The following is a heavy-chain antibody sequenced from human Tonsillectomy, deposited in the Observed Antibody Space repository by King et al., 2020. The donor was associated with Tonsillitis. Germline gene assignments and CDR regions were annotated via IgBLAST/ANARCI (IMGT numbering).Heavy chain of an antibody. D-gene: IGHD3-22*01. V-gene: IGHV3-30*18. CDR1: GFTFSSYG. CDR2: ISYDGSNK. J-gene: IGHJ5*02. CDR3: AKDENYYVSSALRYNWFDP. Sequence: VQLVESGGGVVQPGRSLRLSCAASGFTFSSYGMHWVRQAPGKGLEWVAVISYDGSNKYYVDSVKGRFTISRDNSKNTVYLQMNSLRAEDTAVYYCAKDENYYVSSALRYNWFDPWGQGTLVTVSS.